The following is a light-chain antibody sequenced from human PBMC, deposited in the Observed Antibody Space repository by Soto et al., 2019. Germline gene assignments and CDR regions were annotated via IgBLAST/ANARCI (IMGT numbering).Light chain of an antibody. CDR1: QSLLHSNGYNY. CDR2: LGS. V-gene: IGKV2-28*01. CDR3: MQALQAPLT. J-gene: IGKJ1*01. Sequence: DIVITKSPLSLPVTPGEPASISCRSGQSLLHSNGYNYLDWYLQKPGQSPQLLIYLGSNRASGVPDRFSGSGSGTDFTLKSSRVESEDVGVYYCMQALQAPLTFGLGTKVEIK.